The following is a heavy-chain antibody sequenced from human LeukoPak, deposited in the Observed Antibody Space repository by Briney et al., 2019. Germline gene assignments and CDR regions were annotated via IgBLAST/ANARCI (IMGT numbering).Heavy chain of an antibody. CDR1: GGSISSGDYY. D-gene: IGHD3-22*01. V-gene: IGHV4-61*08. CDR2: IYYSGST. CDR3: ARESAPTYYYDSSGFSYFDY. J-gene: IGHJ4*02. Sequence: SETLSLTCTVSGGSISSGDYYWSWIRQPPGKGLEWIGYIYYSGSTNYNPSLKSRVTISVDTSKNQFSLKLSSVTAADTAVYYCARESAPTYYYDSSGFSYFDYWGQGTLVTVSS.